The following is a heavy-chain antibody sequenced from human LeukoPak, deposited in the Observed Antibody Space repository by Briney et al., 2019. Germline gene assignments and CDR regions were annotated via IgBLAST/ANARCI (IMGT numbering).Heavy chain of an antibody. V-gene: IGHV1-69-2*01. CDR2: VDPEDGET. CDR3: ATDPGEIVPAAKGPRGDYCYGMDV. CDR1: GYTFTDYY. Sequence: ATVKISCKASGYTFTDYYMHWVRQAPGKGLEWMGRVDPEDGETIYAQKFQGRVTMTEDTSTDTAYMELNSLRSDETAVYYCATDPGEIVPAAKGPRGDYCYGMDVWGQGTTVTVSS. J-gene: IGHJ6*02. D-gene: IGHD2-2*01.